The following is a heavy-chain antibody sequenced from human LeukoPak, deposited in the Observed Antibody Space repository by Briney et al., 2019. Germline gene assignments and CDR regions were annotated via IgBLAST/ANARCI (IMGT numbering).Heavy chain of an antibody. CDR2: ISGSGGST. CDR1: GFTFNNYA. CDR3: AEEGSSGWYERDWLDP. V-gene: IGHV3-23*01. Sequence: PGGSLRLSCAASGFTFNNYAMNWVRQAPGKGLEWVSAISGSGGSTYYADSVKGRFTISRDNSENTLHLQMNSLRAEDTAIYYCAEEGSSGWYERDWLDPWGQGTLVTVSS. J-gene: IGHJ5*02. D-gene: IGHD6-19*01.